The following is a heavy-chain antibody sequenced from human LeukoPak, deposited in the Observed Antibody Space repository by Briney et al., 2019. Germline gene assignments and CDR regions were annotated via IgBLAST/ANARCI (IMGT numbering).Heavy chain of an antibody. CDR2: ISGSGGST. D-gene: IGHD3-10*01. CDR3: ARQYGSGSSYWFDP. J-gene: IGHJ5*02. CDR1: GFTFSRYA. V-gene: IGHV3-23*01. Sequence: PGGSLRLSCAASGFTFSRYAMSWVRQAPGKGLEWVSAISGSGGSTYYADSVKGRFTISRDNSKNTLYLQINSLRGEDTAVYYCARQYGSGSSYWFDPRGPGTLVTVSS.